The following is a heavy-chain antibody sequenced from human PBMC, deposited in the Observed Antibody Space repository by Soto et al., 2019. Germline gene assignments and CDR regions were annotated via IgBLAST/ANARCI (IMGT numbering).Heavy chain of an antibody. CDR3: AREPDDFWSGTPMDV. Sequence: ASVKVSCKASGYTFTSYAMHWVRHAPGQGLEWMGWINTNTGNPTYAQGFTGRFVFSLDTSVSTAYLQICSLKAEDTAVYYCAREPDDFWSGTPMDVWGKGTTVTVSS. J-gene: IGHJ6*04. D-gene: IGHD3-3*01. V-gene: IGHV7-4-1*01. CDR1: GYTFTSYA. CDR2: INTNTGNP.